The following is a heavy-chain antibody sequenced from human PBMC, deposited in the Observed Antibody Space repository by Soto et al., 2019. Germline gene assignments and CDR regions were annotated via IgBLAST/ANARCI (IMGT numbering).Heavy chain of an antibody. CDR1: GFTFSSHW. CDR2: ISYDGSNK. Sequence: GGSLRLSCAASGFTFSSHWMHWVRQAPGKGLEWVAVISYDGSNKYYADSVKGRFTISRDNSKNTLYLQMNSLRAEDTAVYYCAKDYKNCSGGSCYPYYYYYYGMDVWGQGTTVTVSS. CDR3: AKDYKNCSGGSCYPYYYYYYGMDV. D-gene: IGHD2-15*01. V-gene: IGHV3-30*18. J-gene: IGHJ6*02.